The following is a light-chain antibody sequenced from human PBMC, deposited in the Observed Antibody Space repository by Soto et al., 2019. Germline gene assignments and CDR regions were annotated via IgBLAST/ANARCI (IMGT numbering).Light chain of an antibody. J-gene: IGLJ1*01. Sequence: LTQPASVSGSPGQSITISCTGTSSDIGGYNYVSWYQHHPGKAPKLMIYDVSNRPSGVSNRFSGSKSGNTASLTISGLQAEDEADYYCSSYTSSSTYVFGTGTKVTV. CDR3: SSYTSSSTYV. V-gene: IGLV2-14*03. CDR2: DVS. CDR1: SSDIGGYNY.